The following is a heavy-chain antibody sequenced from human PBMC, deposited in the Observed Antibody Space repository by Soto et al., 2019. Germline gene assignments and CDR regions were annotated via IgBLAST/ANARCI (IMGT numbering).Heavy chain of an antibody. Sequence: QLQLQESGSGLVKPSQTLSLTCAVSGGSISSGVYSWSWIRQPPGKGLEWIGYIQHGGSTYYNPSRKSRGSISVARSKNHSSLKRTSGIGAYTAVYYSARAHYGEYDYDMDGWGQGTTLTVSS. J-gene: IGHJ6*01. D-gene: IGHD4-17*01. CDR3: ARAHYGEYDYDMDG. CDR2: IQHGGST. CDR1: GGSISSGVYS. V-gene: IGHV4-30-2*01.